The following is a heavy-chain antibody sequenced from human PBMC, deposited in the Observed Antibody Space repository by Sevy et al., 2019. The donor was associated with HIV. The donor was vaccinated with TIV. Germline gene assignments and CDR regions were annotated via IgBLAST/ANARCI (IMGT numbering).Heavy chain of an antibody. D-gene: IGHD3-10*01. CDR2: ICPGDATI. CDR3: ARQGDLDYVDY. J-gene: IGHJ4*02. V-gene: IGHV5-51*01. CDR1: EYSFTTCC. Sequence: GESLKISCEASEYSFTTCCIGWVRQLPGRGLEWMGIICPGDATIGYSPSFQGQVTISADKSSSTAYLQWNTMKASDTAMYYCARQGDLDYVDYWGQGTLVTVSS.